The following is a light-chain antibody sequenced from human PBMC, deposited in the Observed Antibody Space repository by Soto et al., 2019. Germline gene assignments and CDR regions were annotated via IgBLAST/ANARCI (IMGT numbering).Light chain of an antibody. V-gene: IGKV3-11*01. Sequence: EIVLTQSPATLSLSPGERATLSCRASQSVSSYLAWYQQKPGQAPRLLIYDASNRATGIPARFSGSGSGTDFTLTISSLEPEDCAVYYCQQRSTWPHTFGQGTKLEIK. CDR2: DAS. J-gene: IGKJ2*01. CDR3: QQRSTWPHT. CDR1: QSVSSY.